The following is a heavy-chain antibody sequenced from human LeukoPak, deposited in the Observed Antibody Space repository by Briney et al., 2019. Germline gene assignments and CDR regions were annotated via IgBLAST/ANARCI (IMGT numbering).Heavy chain of an antibody. Sequence: PSETLSLTCAVYGGSFSGYYWSWIRQPPGKGLEWIGEINHSGSTNYNPSLKSRVTISVDTSKNQFSLKLSSVTAADTAVYYCARGRYSMVRGVNLDYWGQGTLVTVSS. CDR2: INHSGST. V-gene: IGHV4-34*01. CDR3: ARGRYSMVRGVNLDY. D-gene: IGHD3-10*01. CDR1: GGSFSGYY. J-gene: IGHJ4*02.